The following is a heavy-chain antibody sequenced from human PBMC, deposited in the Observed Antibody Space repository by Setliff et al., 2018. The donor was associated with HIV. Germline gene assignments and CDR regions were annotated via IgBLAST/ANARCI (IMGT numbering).Heavy chain of an antibody. CDR2: IYYSGST. CDR1: GGSIRSSSYY. V-gene: IGHV4-39*07. D-gene: IGHD4-4*01. J-gene: IGHJ6*03. Sequence: SETLSLTCTVSGGSIRSSSYYWGWIRQPPGKGLEWIGSIYYSGSTYYNPSLKSRVTMSVDTSKNQFSLKLSSVTAADTAVYYCASMYSNYGRYYYYYMDVWGKGATVTVSS. CDR3: ASMYSNYGRYYYYYMDV.